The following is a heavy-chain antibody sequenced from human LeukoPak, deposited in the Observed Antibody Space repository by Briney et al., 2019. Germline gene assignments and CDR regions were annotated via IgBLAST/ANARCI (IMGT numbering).Heavy chain of an antibody. D-gene: IGHD1-1*01. V-gene: IGHV3-66*01. CDR1: GFTFSSYW. CDR3: ARGDNWFDY. J-gene: IGHJ4*02. Sequence: QAGGSLRLSCAASGFTFSSYWMHWVRQAPGKGLEWVSVIYSGGSTYYADSVKGRFTISRDNSKNTLYLQMNSLRAEDTAVYYCARGDNWFDYWGQGTLVTVSS. CDR2: IYSGGST.